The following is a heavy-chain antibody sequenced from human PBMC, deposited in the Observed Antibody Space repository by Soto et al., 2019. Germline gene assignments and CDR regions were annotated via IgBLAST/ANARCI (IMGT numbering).Heavy chain of an antibody. V-gene: IGHV4-59*08. D-gene: IGHD3-16*02. CDR3: ARRVDYVWGSYRYSPYFDY. CDR1: GGSISSYY. J-gene: IGHJ4*02. Sequence: SETLSLTCTVSGGSISSYYWSWIRQPPGKGLEWIGYIYYSGSTNYNPSLKSRVTISVDTSKNQFSLKLSSVAAADTAVYYCARRVDYVWGSYRYSPYFDYWGQGTLVTVSS. CDR2: IYYSGST.